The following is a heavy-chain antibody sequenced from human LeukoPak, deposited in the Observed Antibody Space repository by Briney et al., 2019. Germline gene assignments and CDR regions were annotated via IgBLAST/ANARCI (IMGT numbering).Heavy chain of an antibody. J-gene: IGHJ6*02. CDR3: ARLTSSYGMDV. CDR1: GGSISSYY. CDR2: IYYSAST. V-gene: IGHV4-59*08. Sequence: PSETLCLTCTVSGGSISSYYWSWIRQPPGKGLEWIGYIYYSASTNYNPSLKNRVTISADTSKNPYSLKLSSGTAANTAVDYCARLTSSYGMDVWGQGTTVTVSS.